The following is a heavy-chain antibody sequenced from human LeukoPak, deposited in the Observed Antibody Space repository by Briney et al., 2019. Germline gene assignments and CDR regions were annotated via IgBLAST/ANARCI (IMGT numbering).Heavy chain of an antibody. V-gene: IGHV3-7*01. CDR3: ARAYTAMVYWFDP. CDR1: GFTFSRYW. D-gene: IGHD5-18*01. CDR2: IKQDGSEK. Sequence: GGSLRLSCAASGFTFSRYWMSWVRQAPGKGLEWVANIKQDGSEKYYVDSVKGRFTISRDNAKNSLYLQMNSLRAEDTAVYYCARAYTAMVYWFDPWGQGTLVTVSS. J-gene: IGHJ5*02.